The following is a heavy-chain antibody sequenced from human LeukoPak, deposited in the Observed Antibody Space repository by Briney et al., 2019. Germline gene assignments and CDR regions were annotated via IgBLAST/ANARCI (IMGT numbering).Heavy chain of an antibody. CDR3: ARDRDVVVVAATFDY. V-gene: IGHV4-30-4*07. J-gene: IGHJ4*02. Sequence: SETLSLTCAVPGGSISSGGYSWSWIRQPPGTGLEWIGNIYYSGSSYYNPSLKSRVTISVDTSKNQFSLKLSSVTAADTAVYYCARDRDVVVVAATFDYWGQGTLVTASS. CDR2: IYYSGSS. D-gene: IGHD2-15*01. CDR1: GGSISSGGYS.